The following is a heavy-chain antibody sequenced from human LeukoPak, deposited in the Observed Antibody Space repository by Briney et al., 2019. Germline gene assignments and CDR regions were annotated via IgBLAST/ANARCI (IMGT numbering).Heavy chain of an antibody. CDR1: GFTLSSHW. CDR2: INQDGSAK. CDR3: ARWEIRGTAHKLDY. Sequence: PGGSLRHSCVASGFTLSSHWMSWVRQAPGKGLEWVANINQDGSAKYFVDSVKGRFTITRDNAKNSMYLQMNSLRAEDTAVYYCARWEIRGTAHKLDYWGQGTLVTVSS. D-gene: IGHD1-7*01. V-gene: IGHV3-7*01. J-gene: IGHJ4*02.